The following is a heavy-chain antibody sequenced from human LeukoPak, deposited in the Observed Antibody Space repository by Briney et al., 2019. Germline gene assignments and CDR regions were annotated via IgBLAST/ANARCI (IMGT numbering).Heavy chain of an antibody. J-gene: IGHJ6*02. CDR1: GFTVSSNY. D-gene: IGHD6-19*01. Sequence: GGSLRLSCAASGFTVSSNYMSWVRQAPGKGLEWVSAIYSGGSTYYADSVKGRFTISRDNSKNTLYLQMNSLRAEDTAVYYCARDSSGWSNYYYCGMDVWGQGTTVTVSS. CDR2: IYSGGST. CDR3: ARDSSGWSNYYYCGMDV. V-gene: IGHV3-66*01.